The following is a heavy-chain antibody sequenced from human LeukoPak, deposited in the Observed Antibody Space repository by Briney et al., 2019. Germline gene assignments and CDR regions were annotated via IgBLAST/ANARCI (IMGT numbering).Heavy chain of an antibody. V-gene: IGHV1-69*13. J-gene: IGHJ4*02. CDR2: ITPIFGTA. D-gene: IGHD2-15*01. Sequence: GASVKVSCKASGGTFSSYAISWVRQAPGQGLEWMGGITPIFGTANYAQKFQGRVTITADESTSTAYMELSSLRSEDTAVYYCAREYCSGGSCFDYWGQGTLVTVSS. CDR3: AREYCSGGSCFDY. CDR1: GGTFSSYA.